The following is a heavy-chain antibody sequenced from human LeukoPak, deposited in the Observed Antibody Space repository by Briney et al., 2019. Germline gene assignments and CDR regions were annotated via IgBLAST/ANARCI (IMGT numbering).Heavy chain of an antibody. Sequence: GGSLRLSCAASGFTFSSYGMHWVRQAPGKGLEWVAVISYDGSNKYYADSEKGRFTISRDNSKNTLYLQMNSLRAEDTAVYYCAKGSDSSGYNNWFDPWGQGSLVTVSS. J-gene: IGHJ5*02. D-gene: IGHD3-22*01. V-gene: IGHV3-30*18. CDR2: ISYDGSNK. CDR3: AKGSDSSGYNNWFDP. CDR1: GFTFSSYG.